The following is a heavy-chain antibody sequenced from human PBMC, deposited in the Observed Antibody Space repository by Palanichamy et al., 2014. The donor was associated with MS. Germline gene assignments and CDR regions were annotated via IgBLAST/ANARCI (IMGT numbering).Heavy chain of an antibody. J-gene: IGHJ6*02. Sequence: QEQLVESGGGVVQPGGSLSLSCAASGFTLSSYGMHWVRQAPGKGLEWVAVISHDGRNKYHIESVRGRITISRDNSKNTVYLQMNSLRGEDTGVYFCARFPYSSGWDLFQHRGVDVWGQGTTVIVSS. V-gene: IGHV3-30*03. D-gene: IGHD6-19*01. CDR3: ARFPYSSGWDLFQHRGVDV. CDR1: GFTLSSYG. CDR2: ISHDGRNK.